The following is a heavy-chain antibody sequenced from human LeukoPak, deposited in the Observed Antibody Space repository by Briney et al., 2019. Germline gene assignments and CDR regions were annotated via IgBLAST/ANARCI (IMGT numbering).Heavy chain of an antibody. V-gene: IGHV4-38-2*01. CDR2: IYHSGST. Sequence: SETLSLTCAVSGYSISSGYYWGWIRQPPGKGLEWIGSIYHSGSTYYNPSLKSRVTISVDTSKNQFSLNLSSVTAADTAVYYCARSAGYNYRLDYWGQGTLVTVSS. CDR1: GYSISSGYY. J-gene: IGHJ4*02. CDR3: ARSAGYNYRLDY. D-gene: IGHD5-24*01.